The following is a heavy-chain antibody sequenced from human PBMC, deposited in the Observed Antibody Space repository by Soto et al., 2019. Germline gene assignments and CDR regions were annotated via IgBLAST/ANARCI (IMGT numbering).Heavy chain of an antibody. Sequence: SETLSLTCTVSGGSITSSYWSWIRRPPGKGLEWIAYIYDTGISGYTPSTSYNPSLKSRVTMSVDTSKNQFSLKLSSVTAADTAVYYCARGERYSSSATYYYYGMDVWGQGTTVTVSS. V-gene: IGHV4-59*12. D-gene: IGHD6-6*01. CDR2: IYDTGISGYTPST. CDR1: GGSITSSY. CDR3: ARGERYSSSATYYYYGMDV. J-gene: IGHJ6*02.